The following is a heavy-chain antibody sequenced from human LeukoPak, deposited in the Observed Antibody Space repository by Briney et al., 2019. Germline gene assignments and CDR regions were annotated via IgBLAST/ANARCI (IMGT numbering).Heavy chain of an antibody. V-gene: IGHV4-34*01. D-gene: IGHD3-10*01. CDR3: ASGRGGSIRNGMDA. Sequence: PSETLSLTCAVYGDYLSSYYWSWVRQPPGRGLEWIGEINHSGDTNYTPSLESRVTISVDTSQNQIYLKLGSVTVADTAVYYCASGRGGSIRNGMDAWGQGTTVTVSS. J-gene: IGHJ6*02. CDR1: GDYLSSYY. CDR2: INHSGDT.